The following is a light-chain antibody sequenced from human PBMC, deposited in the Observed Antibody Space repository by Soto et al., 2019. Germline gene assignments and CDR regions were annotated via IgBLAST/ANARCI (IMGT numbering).Light chain of an antibody. Sequence: DIQMTQSPSTLSASVGDRVTITCRASQGISSWLAWYQQKPGKAPKLLIYKASSLESGVPSRFSGSGYGTEFNLTISSLQPDDFATYYCQQYNSYWTLGQGTKVDIK. J-gene: IGKJ1*01. CDR3: QQYNSYWT. CDR2: KAS. V-gene: IGKV1-5*03. CDR1: QGISSW.